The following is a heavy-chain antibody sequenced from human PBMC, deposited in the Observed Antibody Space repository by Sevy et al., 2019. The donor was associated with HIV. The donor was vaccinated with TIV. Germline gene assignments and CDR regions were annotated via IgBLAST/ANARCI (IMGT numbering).Heavy chain of an antibody. CDR1: GYSFTSYE. D-gene: IGHD2-21*02. Sequence: ASVKVSCKASGYSFTSYEMEWVRQAPGQGLEWMGIINPSGGNTGYAQSFQGRVILTRDTSTDTVYMELNSLRSEDTAVYYCARLRSCGGDCYYFDYWGQGTLVTVSS. CDR3: ARLRSCGGDCYYFDY. CDR2: INPSGGNT. V-gene: IGHV1-46*01. J-gene: IGHJ4*02.